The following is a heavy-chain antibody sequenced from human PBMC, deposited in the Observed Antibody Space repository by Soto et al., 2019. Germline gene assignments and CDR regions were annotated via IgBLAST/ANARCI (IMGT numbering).Heavy chain of an antibody. J-gene: IGHJ3*02. V-gene: IGHV2-5*02. CDR3: AHRGGVVVTATGDAFDI. Sequence: QITLKESGPTLVKPTQTLTLTCTFSGFSLSTSGVSVGWIRQPPGKALEWLALIYLDDDKRYSPSLESRLTNTKDTSKNQVGVTLTNMDPVDSATYYCAHRGGVVVTATGDAFDIWGQGTMVTVSS. CDR1: GFSLSTSGVS. CDR2: IYLDDDK. D-gene: IGHD2-15*01.